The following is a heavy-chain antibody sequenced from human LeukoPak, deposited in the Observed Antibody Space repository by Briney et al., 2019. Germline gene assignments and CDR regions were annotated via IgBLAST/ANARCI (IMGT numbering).Heavy chain of an antibody. CDR1: GGTFSKNA. CDR2: SIPVFGTA. V-gene: IGHV1-69*05. CDR3: ARERDGYNSSPFDY. D-gene: IGHD5-24*01. J-gene: IGHJ4*02. Sequence: ASVKVSCKASGGTFSKNAISWVRQAPGQGLEWMGRSIPVFGTANYAQKFQARLTITTDLSTSTVCMELTRLRSDDTAVYYCARERDGYNSSPFDYWGLGTLLTVSS.